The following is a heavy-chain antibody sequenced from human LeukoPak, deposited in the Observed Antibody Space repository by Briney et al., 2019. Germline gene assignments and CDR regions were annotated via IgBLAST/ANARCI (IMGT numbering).Heavy chain of an antibody. D-gene: IGHD7-27*01. V-gene: IGHV3-23*01. Sequence: GGSLRLSCAASGFSFSSYAVSCVRQAPGRGLEWVSGISDGGSRTYYADSVKGRFTISRDDSKNTLYLQMNSLRAEDTAVYYCAKVQLGIGVDYWGQGTLVTVSS. CDR2: ISDGGSRT. J-gene: IGHJ4*02. CDR1: GFSFSSYA. CDR3: AKVQLGIGVDY.